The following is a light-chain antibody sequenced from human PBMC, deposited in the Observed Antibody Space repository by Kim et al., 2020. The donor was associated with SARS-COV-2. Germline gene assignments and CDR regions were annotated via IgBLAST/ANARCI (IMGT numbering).Light chain of an antibody. CDR2: RNY. CDR3: AAWDDGHFWV. J-gene: IGLJ3*02. Sequence: QSVLTQPPSLSGTPGQRVTISCSGNHSNVGRNYVSWYQHVTGSAPKLLILRNYQRPSGVPDRFSASKSAGASASLVISGLRSEDEATYYCAAWDDGHFWVFGAGTQLTVL. V-gene: IGLV1-47*01. CDR1: HSNVGRNY.